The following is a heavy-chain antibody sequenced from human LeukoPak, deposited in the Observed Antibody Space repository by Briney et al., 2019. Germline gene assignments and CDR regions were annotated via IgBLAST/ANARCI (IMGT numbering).Heavy chain of an antibody. CDR2: VGIAADT. D-gene: IGHD4-17*01. Sequence: GGSLRLSCAASGFTFSDHAMHWVRQAPGKGLEWVSAVGIAADTFYPGSVKGRFTISRENAKNSLYLQMNSLRVEDTAVYYCARYDYGDSNFDYWGQGTLVTVSS. CDR1: GFTFSDHA. CDR3: ARYDYGDSNFDY. J-gene: IGHJ4*02. V-gene: IGHV3-13*01.